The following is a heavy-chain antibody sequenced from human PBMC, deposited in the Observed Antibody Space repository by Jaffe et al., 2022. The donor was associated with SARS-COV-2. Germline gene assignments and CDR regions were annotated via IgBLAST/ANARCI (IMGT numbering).Heavy chain of an antibody. V-gene: IGHV4-34*01. CDR2: INHGGST. D-gene: IGHD3-10*01. CDR1: DGSFSGPLSGYY. Sequence: QVQLQQWGAGLLKPSEILSLTCGVYDGSFSGPLSGYYWSWIRQAPGKGLEWIGEINHGGSTNYNPSLKSRVTMSVDTSKNQISLKLSSVTAADTAVYYCARGSSYYGSGSENFDYWGQGTLVTVSS. J-gene: IGHJ4*02. CDR3: ARGSSYYGSGSENFDY.